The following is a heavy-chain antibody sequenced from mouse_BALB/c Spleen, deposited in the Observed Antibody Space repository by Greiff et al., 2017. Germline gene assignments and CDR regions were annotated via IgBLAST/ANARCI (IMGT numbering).Heavy chain of an antibody. D-gene: IGHD2-4*01. CDR1: GFAFSSYD. V-gene: IGHV5-12-1*01. J-gene: IGHJ3*01. Sequence: EVKLVESGGGLVKPGGSLKLSCAASGFAFSSYDMSWVRQTPEKRLEWVAYISSGGGSTYYPDTVKGRFTISRDNAKNTLYLQMSSLKSEDTAMYYCARIYYDYPWFAYWGQGTLVTVSA. CDR2: ISSGGGST. CDR3: ARIYYDYPWFAY.